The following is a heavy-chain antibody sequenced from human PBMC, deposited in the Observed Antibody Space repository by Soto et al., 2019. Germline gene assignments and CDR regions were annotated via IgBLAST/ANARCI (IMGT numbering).Heavy chain of an antibody. J-gene: IGHJ4*02. V-gene: IGHV4-34*01. CDR1: GGSLTGYY. D-gene: IGHD5-12*01. Sequence: QVQLQQWGAGLFKPSETLSLTCTVNGGSLTGYYWSWIRQPPGKGLEWIGDVKDGGSTNYSPSLRGRVSISADTSKNHFSLRLNSVTAADTAVYFCARGQEGILATHWDQGALVTVSS. CDR2: VKDGGST. CDR3: ARGQEGILATH.